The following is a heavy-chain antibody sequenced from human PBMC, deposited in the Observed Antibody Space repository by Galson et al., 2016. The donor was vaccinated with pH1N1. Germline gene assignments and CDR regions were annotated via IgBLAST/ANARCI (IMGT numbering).Heavy chain of an antibody. V-gene: IGHV4-59*11. CDR1: GGSISSHY. CDR3: ARIPQGVGPFEWFDP. Sequence: ETLSLTCTVSGGSISSHYRSWIRQPPGKGLEWIAYIYYSGSTDYNPSLRSRVTLSMDTSRNQLSLNLRSVTAADTAVYYCARIPQGVGPFEWFDPWGQGTLVVVSS. J-gene: IGHJ5*02. D-gene: IGHD3-16*01. CDR2: IYYSGST.